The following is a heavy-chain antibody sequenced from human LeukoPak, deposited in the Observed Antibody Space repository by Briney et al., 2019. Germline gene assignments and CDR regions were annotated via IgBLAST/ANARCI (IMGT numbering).Heavy chain of an antibody. Sequence: SVRVSCKASGYTFTGYYMHWVRQAPGQGLEWMGGIIPIFGTANYAQKFQGRVTITADESTSTAYMELSSLRSEDTAVYYCASEAFNAFDIWGQGTMVTVSS. CDR1: GYTFTGYY. CDR2: IIPIFGTA. V-gene: IGHV1-69*13. CDR3: ASEAFNAFDI. J-gene: IGHJ3*02.